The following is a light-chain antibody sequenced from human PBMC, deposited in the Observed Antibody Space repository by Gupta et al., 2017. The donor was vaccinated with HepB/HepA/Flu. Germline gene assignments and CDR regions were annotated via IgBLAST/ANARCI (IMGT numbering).Light chain of an antibody. CDR2: DAS. V-gene: IGKV3-20*01. CDR3: QQYGSSPIT. J-gene: IGKJ5*01. CDR1: QTVRNNY. Sequence: ENVLTQSPGTLSLSPGERATLSCRASQTVRNNYVAWNQQKPGQAPRLLIYDASRRPTGIPDRFSGSGSGTDFTLTISRLEPEDFAVYYCQQYGSSPITFGQGTRLEIK.